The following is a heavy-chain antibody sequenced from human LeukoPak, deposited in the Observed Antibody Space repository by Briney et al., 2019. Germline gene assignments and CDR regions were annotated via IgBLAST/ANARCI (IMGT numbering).Heavy chain of an antibody. J-gene: IGHJ6*02. CDR3: AKDRRYYDFWSGYYTSTGMDV. V-gene: IGHV3-9*01. CDR1: GFTFDDYA. CDR2: ISWNSGSI. Sequence: GRSLRLSCAASGFTFDDYAMHWVRQAPGKGLEWVSGISWNSGSISYADSVKGRFTISRDNAKNSLYLQMNSLRAEDTALYYCAKDRRYYDFWSGYYTSTGMDVWGQGTTVTVSS. D-gene: IGHD3-3*01.